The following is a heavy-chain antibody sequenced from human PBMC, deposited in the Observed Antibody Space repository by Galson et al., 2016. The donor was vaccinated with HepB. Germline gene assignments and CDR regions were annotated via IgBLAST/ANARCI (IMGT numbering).Heavy chain of an antibody. Sequence: ALVKPTQTLTLTCTLSGFGLNTHGVGVAWIRQPPGKALEWLALVYWDGEGRYNPSLKSRLTISRDTSKNQVVVTMTDMQPVDAGTYFCARRQVVSHTGFFDSWGQGALVTVSS. CDR1: GFGLNTHGVG. J-gene: IGHJ4*02. D-gene: IGHD5-12*01. CDR3: ARRQVVSHTGFFDS. V-gene: IGHV2-5*02. CDR2: VYWDGEG.